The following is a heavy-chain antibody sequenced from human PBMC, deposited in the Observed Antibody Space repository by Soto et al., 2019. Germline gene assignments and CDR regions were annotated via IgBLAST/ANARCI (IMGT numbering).Heavy chain of an antibody. CDR1: GGSISSSSYY. J-gene: IGHJ5*02. CDR3: ATTNWFDP. V-gene: IGHV4-39*01. Sequence: QLQLQESGPGLVKPSETLSLTCTVSGGSISSSSYYWGWIRQPPGKGLEWIGRIYYSGSTYYNPSLTSRATISVDTSQTQFSLQLSSVTAADTAVYYCATTNWFDPWGQGTLVTVSS. CDR2: IYYSGST.